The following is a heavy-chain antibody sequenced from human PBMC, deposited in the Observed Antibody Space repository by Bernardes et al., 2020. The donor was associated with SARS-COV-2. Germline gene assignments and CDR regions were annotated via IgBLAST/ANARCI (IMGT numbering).Heavy chain of an antibody. CDR1: GFTVSSNY. CDR2: IYSGGST. Sequence: GYLSLSCAASGFTVSSNYMSWVRPAPGKGMEWVSVIYSGGSTYYADSVKGRFTISRDNSKNTLYLQMNSLRAEDTAVYYCAREMILWFGEFQSDYYYGMDVWGQGTTVTVSS. V-gene: IGHV3-53*01. J-gene: IGHJ6*02. D-gene: IGHD3-10*01. CDR3: AREMILWFGEFQSDYYYGMDV.